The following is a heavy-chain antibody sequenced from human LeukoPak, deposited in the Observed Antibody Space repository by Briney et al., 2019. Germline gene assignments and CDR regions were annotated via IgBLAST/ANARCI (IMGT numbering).Heavy chain of an antibody. CDR1: GFTFSSYA. Sequence: GGSLRLSCAASGFTFSSYAMHWVRQAPGKGLEWVAVISYDGSNKYYADSVKGRFTISRDNSKNTLYLQMNSLRAEDTAVYYCARDRTRDGYNQGRVFDYWGQGTLVTVSS. V-gene: IGHV3-30-3*01. D-gene: IGHD5-24*01. CDR3: ARDRTRDGYNQGRVFDY. CDR2: ISYDGSNK. J-gene: IGHJ4*02.